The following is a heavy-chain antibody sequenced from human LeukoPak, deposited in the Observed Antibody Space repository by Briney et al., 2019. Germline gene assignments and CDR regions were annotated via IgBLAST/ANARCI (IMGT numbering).Heavy chain of an antibody. D-gene: IGHD3-10*01. Sequence: SVKVSCKASGGTFSNYAISWVRQAPGQGLEWMGEIIPIFGTTNYAQKFQGRVTIIADKSTSTAYMELSSLRSEDTAVYYCARVESGFTMVRGVMKYYYYMDVWGKGTTVTVSS. CDR3: ARVESGFTMVRGVMKYYYYMDV. J-gene: IGHJ6*03. CDR1: GGTFSNYA. V-gene: IGHV1-69*06. CDR2: IIPIFGTT.